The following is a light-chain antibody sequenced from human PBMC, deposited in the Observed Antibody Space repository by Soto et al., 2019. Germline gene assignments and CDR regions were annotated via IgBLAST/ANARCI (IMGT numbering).Light chain of an antibody. V-gene: IGKV2-30*02. CDR3: MQGTHWPWT. CDR1: QSLIHSDGSTY. J-gene: IGKJ1*01. Sequence: DVVMTQSPLSLPVTLGQPASISCRSSQSLIHSDGSTYLNWFQQRPGQSPRRLIYEVSDRDSGVPDRFSGSGSGTDFTLKISRVEAEDGGVYYCMQGTHWPWTFGQGTEVEIK. CDR2: EVS.